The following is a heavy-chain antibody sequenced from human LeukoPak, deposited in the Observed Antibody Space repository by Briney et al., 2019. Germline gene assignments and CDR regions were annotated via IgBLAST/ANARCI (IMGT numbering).Heavy chain of an antibody. Sequence: GSLRLSCAASGFTFSSYEMNWVRQAPGKGLEWIGEINHSGSTNYNPSLKSRVTISVDTSKNQFSLKLSSVTAADTAVYYCAIESLLYSSGLPWGQGTLVTVSS. CDR1: GFTFSSYE. V-gene: IGHV4-34*08. CDR3: AIESLLYSSGLP. CDR2: INHSGST. D-gene: IGHD6-19*01. J-gene: IGHJ5*02.